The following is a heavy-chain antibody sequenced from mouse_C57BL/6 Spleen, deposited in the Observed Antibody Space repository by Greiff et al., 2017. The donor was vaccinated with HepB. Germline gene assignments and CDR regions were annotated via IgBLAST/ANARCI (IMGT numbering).Heavy chain of an antibody. CDR3: ARGAMVTTMDY. CDR1: GYTFTSYW. Sequence: VQLQQSGAELVMPGASVKLSCKASGYTFTSYWMHWVKQRPGQGLEWIGEIDPSDSYTNYNQKFKGKSTLTVDKSSSTAYMQLSSLTSEDSAVYYCARGAMVTTMDYWGHGTSVTVSS. J-gene: IGHJ4*01. D-gene: IGHD2-2*01. CDR2: IDPSDSYT. V-gene: IGHV1-69*01.